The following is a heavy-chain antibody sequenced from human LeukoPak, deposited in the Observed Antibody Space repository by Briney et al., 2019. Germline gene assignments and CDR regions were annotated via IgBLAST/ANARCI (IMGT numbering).Heavy chain of an antibody. CDR1: GGSISSGGYS. J-gene: IGHJ4*02. CDR2: IYYSGST. Sequence: SETLSLTCAVSGGSISSGGYSWSWIRQPPGKGLEWIGYIYYSGSTYYNPSLESRVTISVDRSKNQFSLKLSSVTAADTAVYYCASRAAGLAAAGTFDYWGQGTLVTVSS. D-gene: IGHD6-13*01. CDR3: ASRAAGLAAAGTFDY. V-gene: IGHV4-30-2*01.